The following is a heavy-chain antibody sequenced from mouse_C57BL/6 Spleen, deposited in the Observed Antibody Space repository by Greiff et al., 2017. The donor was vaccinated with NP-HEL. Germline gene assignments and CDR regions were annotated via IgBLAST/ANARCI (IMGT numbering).Heavy chain of an antibody. CDR2: IYPGDGDT. J-gene: IGHJ4*01. CDR1: GYAFSSYW. Sequence: QVQLQQSGAELVKPGASVKISCKASGYAFSSYWMNWVKQRPGKGLEWIGQIYPGDGDTNYNGKFKGKATLTADKSSSTAYMQLSSLTSEDSAVYFCARGNYDYAMDYWGQGTSVTVSS. CDR3: ARGNYDYAMDY. D-gene: IGHD2-4*01. V-gene: IGHV1-80*01.